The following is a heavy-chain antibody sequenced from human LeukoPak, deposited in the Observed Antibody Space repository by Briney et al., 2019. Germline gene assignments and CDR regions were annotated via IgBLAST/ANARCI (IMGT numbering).Heavy chain of an antibody. V-gene: IGHV3-30*02. Sequence: GGSLRLSCAASGFTFRSYGMHWVRQAPGKGLEWVAFIRYDGTNKYYADSVKGRFTISRDNSKNTLYLQMYSLRAEDTAVYYCARASTYYYDSSGYYYGFWLDYWGQGTLVTVSS. CDR1: GFTFRSYG. J-gene: IGHJ4*02. D-gene: IGHD3-22*01. CDR2: IRYDGTNK. CDR3: ARASTYYYDSSGYYYGFWLDY.